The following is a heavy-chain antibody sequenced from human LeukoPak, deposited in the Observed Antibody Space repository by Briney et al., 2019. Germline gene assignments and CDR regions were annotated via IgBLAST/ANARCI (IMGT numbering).Heavy chain of an antibody. CDR3: ARSPPSGSHGEADY. D-gene: IGHD1-26*01. J-gene: IGHJ4*02. Sequence: GGSLRLSCAASGFPFSSYGMHWVRPAPGKGLGWVAVISYDGSNKYYADSVKGRFTISRDNAKNSLYLQMNSLRAEDTAVYYCARSPPSGSHGEADYWGQGTLVTVSS. V-gene: IGHV3-30*03. CDR1: GFPFSSYG. CDR2: ISYDGSNK.